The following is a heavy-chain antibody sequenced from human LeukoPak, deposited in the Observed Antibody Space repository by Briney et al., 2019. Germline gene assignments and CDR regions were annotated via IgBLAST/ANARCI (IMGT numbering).Heavy chain of an antibody. CDR2: IVPIFGTA. Sequence: VASVKVSCKASGGTFSGYALSWVRQAPGQGLEWMGGIVPIFGTANYAQKFQGRVTITADESTSTAYMELSSLRSEDTAVYYCARARVGRGYDTNWFDPWGQGTPVTVSS. CDR3: ARARVGRGYDTNWFDP. D-gene: IGHD5-12*01. J-gene: IGHJ5*02. CDR1: GGTFSGYA. V-gene: IGHV1-69*01.